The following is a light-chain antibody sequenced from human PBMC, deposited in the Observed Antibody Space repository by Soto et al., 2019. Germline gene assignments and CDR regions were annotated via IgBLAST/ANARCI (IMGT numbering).Light chain of an antibody. J-gene: IGKJ5*01. CDR3: QQYKNWPPIT. CDR1: QSVSSN. CDR2: GAS. V-gene: IGKV3-15*01. Sequence: EIVMTQAQATLSVSPGERATLSCRASQSVSSNLAWYQQKPGQAPRLLIYGASTRAPGIPARFSGSGSGTEFTLTISSLQSEDCAVYYCQQYKNWPPITVGQGTRLEIK.